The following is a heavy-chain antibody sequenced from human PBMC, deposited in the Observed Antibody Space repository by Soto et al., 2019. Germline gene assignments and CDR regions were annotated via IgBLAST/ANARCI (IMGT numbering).Heavy chain of an antibody. CDR1: GFTFGSYA. CDR3: AKDGSQLVYFDY. D-gene: IGHD6-13*01. V-gene: IGHV3-23*01. J-gene: IGHJ4*02. Sequence: PGGSLRLSWAASGFTFGSYAMSWVRQAPGKGLEWVSAISGSGGSTYYADSVKGRFTISRDNSKNTLYLQMNSLRAEDTAVYYCAKDGSQLVYFDYWGQGTLVTVSS. CDR2: ISGSGGST.